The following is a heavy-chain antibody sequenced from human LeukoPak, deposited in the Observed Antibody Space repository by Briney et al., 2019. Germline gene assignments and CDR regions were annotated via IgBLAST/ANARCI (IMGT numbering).Heavy chain of an antibody. CDR2: IYYSGST. CDR1: GGSISSSC. J-gene: IGHJ4*02. CDR3: VKRWNLYYFDY. Sequence: SETLSLTCAASGGSISSSCWSWIRQPPGKGLEWIGCIYYSGSTNYNPSLKSRVTISVDTSKNQFSLKLSSVTAADTPVFSCVKRWNLYYFDYWRQGSLVTVSS. D-gene: IGHD1-7*01. V-gene: IGHV4-59*01.